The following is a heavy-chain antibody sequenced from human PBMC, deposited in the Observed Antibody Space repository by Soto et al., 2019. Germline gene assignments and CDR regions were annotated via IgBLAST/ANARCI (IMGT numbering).Heavy chain of an antibody. CDR1: GGSISSYY. V-gene: IGHV4-59*01. CDR2: IYYSGST. CDR3: ARGLRYFDWRDYYYYMDV. J-gene: IGHJ6*03. D-gene: IGHD3-9*01. Sequence: SETLSLTCTVSGGSISSYYWSWIRQPPGKGLEWIGYIYYSGSTNYNPSLKSRVTISVDTSKNQFSLKLSSVTAADTAVYYCARGLRYFDWRDYYYYMDVWGKGTTVTV.